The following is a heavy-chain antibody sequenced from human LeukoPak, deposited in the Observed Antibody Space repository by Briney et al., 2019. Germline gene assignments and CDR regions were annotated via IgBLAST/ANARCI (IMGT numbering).Heavy chain of an antibody. CDR2: ISSSGGST. J-gene: IGHJ6*03. CDR1: GFTFSSYT. V-gene: IGHV3-64*01. Sequence: GGSLRLSCAASGFTFSSYTMHWVRQAPGKGLEYVSAISSSGGSTYYANSVKGRFTISRDNSKNTLYLQMGSLRAEDMAVYYCARDLSITTNREYYYYMDVWGKGTTVTASS. D-gene: IGHD1-20*01. CDR3: ARDLSITTNREYYYYMDV.